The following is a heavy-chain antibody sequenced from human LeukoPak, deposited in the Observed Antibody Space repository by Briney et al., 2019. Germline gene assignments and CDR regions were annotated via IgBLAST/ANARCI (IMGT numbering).Heavy chain of an antibody. V-gene: IGHV3-66*01. Sequence: GGSLRLSCAASGFTVSSNYMSWVRQAPGKGLEWVSVIYSGGTSYYPYSVKCRFTISRHNSKNTLYLQMNSLTADDTAVYYCARAATPGTWFFGMDVWGQGTTVTVSS. J-gene: IGHJ6*02. CDR1: GFTVSSNY. CDR3: ARAATPGTWFFGMDV. D-gene: IGHD2-15*01. CDR2: IYSGGTS.